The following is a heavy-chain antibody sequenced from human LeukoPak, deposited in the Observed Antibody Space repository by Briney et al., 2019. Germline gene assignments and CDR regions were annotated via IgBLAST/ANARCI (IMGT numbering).Heavy chain of an antibody. J-gene: IGHJ4*02. D-gene: IGHD3-3*01. CDR3: ARGMRHYDFWSGYYTSRPYDY. V-gene: IGHV4-34*01. CDR2: INHSGST. Sequence: PSETLSLTCAVYGGSFSGYYWSWIRQPPGKGLEWIGEINHSGSTNCNPSLKSRVTISVDTPKNQFSLKLSSVTAADTAVYYCARGMRHYDFWSGYYTSRPYDYWGQGTLVTVSS. CDR1: GGSFSGYY.